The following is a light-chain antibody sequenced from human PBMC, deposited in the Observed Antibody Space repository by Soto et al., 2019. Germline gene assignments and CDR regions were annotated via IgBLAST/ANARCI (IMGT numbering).Light chain of an antibody. Sequence: EIVMTQSPATLSVSPGERATLACSASQSVSSNLAWYQQKPGQAPRLLIYGASTRATGIPARFSGSGSGTDFTLTISSLEPEDFAIYYCQQRSNWPPPITFGQGTRLEIK. V-gene: IGKV3-11*01. CDR2: GAS. J-gene: IGKJ5*01. CDR3: QQRSNWPPPIT. CDR1: QSVSSN.